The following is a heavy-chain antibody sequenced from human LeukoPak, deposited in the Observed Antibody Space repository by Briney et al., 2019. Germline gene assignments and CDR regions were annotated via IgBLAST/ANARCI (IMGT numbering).Heavy chain of an antibody. CDR1: GGSISIYY. D-gene: IGHD5-18*01. J-gene: IGHJ4*02. Sequence: PSETLSLTCTVSGGSISIYYWSWIRQPPGKGLEWIGYIYYSGSTNYNPSLKSRVTISVDTSKNQFSLKLSSVTAADTAVYYCASLGTGCSYGYALDYWGQGTLVTVSS. V-gene: IGHV4-59*01. CDR3: ASLGTGCSYGYALDY. CDR2: IYYSGST.